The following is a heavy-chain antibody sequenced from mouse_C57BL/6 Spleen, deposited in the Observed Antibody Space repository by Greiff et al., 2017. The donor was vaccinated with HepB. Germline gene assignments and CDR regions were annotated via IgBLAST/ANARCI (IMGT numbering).Heavy chain of an antibody. Sequence: VQLQQPGAELVKPGASVKLSCKASGYTFTSYWMQWVKQRPGQGLEWIGEIDPSDSYTNYNQKFKGKATLTVDTSSSTAYMQLSSLTSEDSAVYYCARELGLGAMDYWGQGTSVTVSS. CDR2: IDPSDSYT. D-gene: IGHD4-1*01. CDR3: ARELGLGAMDY. V-gene: IGHV1-50*01. CDR1: GYTFTSYW. J-gene: IGHJ4*01.